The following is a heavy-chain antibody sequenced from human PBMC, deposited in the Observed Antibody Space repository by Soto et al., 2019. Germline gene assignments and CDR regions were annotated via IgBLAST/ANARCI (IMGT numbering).Heavy chain of an antibody. V-gene: IGHV1-69*13. J-gene: IGHJ6*02. Sequence: SVKVSCKASGGTFSSYAISWVRQAPGQGLEWMGGIIPIFGTANYAQKFQGRVTITADESTSTAYMELSSLRSEDMAVYYCARCQPGSYDFWSGPPPDYYYYGMDVWGQGTTVTVSS. CDR3: ARCQPGSYDFWSGPPPDYYYYGMDV. CDR1: GGTFSSYA. D-gene: IGHD3-3*01. CDR2: IIPIFGTA.